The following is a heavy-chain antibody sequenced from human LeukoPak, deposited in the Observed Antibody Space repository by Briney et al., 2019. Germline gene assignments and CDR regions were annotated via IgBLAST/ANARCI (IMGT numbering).Heavy chain of an antibody. V-gene: IGHV3-53*01. Sequence: PGGSLRLSCAASGLTVSSNYMSWVRQAPGKGLEWVSVIYSSGSTHYAESVKGRFTISRDDSKNTLYLQMNSLRAEDTAVYYCQVYYDFWSGSYYYMDVWGEGTTVTVSS. D-gene: IGHD3-3*01. J-gene: IGHJ6*03. CDR1: GLTVSSNY. CDR2: IYSSGST. CDR3: QVYYDFWSGSYYYMDV.